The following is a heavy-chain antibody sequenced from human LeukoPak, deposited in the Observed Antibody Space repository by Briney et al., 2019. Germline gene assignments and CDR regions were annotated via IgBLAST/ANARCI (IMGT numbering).Heavy chain of an antibody. CDR3: AKDLRSGYYYDSTLDY. J-gene: IGHJ4*02. Sequence: PGRSLRLSCAASGFTFSSYGMHWVPQAAGKGLEWVAVIWYDGSNKYYADSVKGRFTISRDNSKNTLYLQMNSLRAEDTAVYYCAKDLRSGYYYDSTLDYWGQGTLVTVSS. D-gene: IGHD3-22*01. CDR1: GFTFSSYG. CDR2: IWYDGSNK. V-gene: IGHV3-33*06.